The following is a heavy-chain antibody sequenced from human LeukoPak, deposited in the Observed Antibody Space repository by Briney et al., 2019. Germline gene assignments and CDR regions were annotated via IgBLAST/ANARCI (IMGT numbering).Heavy chain of an antibody. V-gene: IGHV4-59*11. CDR3: ARGERLGPDY. Sequence: SETLSLTCTVSGASMRTHYWSWIRQPPGEGLEWIGYFSYSGSTNYSPSLKSRVTLSVDTSTNQFSLKLNSMTAADTAVYYCARGERLGPDYWGQGTLVTVSS. J-gene: IGHJ4*02. CDR1: GASMRTHY. D-gene: IGHD7-27*01. CDR2: FSYSGST.